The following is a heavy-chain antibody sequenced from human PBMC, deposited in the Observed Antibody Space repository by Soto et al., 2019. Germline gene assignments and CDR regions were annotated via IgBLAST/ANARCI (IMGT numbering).Heavy chain of an antibody. CDR2: LIPMFDTP. CDR3: ARDDAQWQSSYLYYGMAV. CDR1: GDTFSSYA. Sequence: QVQLVQSEAEVKNPGSSVKVSCKASGDTFSSYAISWVRQAPGQGLEWMGGLIPMFDTPHYAHRFQGRVTITADESTSTAYMELSSLRSVDTAMYFCARDDAQWQSSYLYYGMAVCVQGTTVTVSS. J-gene: IGHJ6*02. V-gene: IGHV1-69*01. D-gene: IGHD6-19*01.